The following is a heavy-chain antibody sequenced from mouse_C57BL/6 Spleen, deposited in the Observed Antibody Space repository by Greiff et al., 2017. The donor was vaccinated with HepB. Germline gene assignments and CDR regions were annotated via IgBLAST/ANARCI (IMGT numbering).Heavy chain of an antibody. CDR2: IYPGSGST. D-gene: IGHD2-5*01. CDR3: ARWDDSNPSYALDD. CDR1: GYTFTSYW. J-gene: IGHJ4*01. Sequence: VQLQQPGAELVKPGASVKMSCKASGYTFTSYWITWVKQRPGQGLEWIGDIYPGSGSTNYNEKFKSKATLTVDTSSSTAYMQLSSLTSEDSAVYYCARWDDSNPSYALDDWGQGTSVTVSS. V-gene: IGHV1-55*01.